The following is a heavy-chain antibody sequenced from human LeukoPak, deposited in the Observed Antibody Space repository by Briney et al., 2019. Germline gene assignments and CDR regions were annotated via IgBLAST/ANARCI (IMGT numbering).Heavy chain of an antibody. Sequence: GGSLRLSCAASGFTFGSYAMSWVRQAPGKGLEWVSALSYSGGYTYYADSVKGRFTISRDNSKNMLYLQMNSLRAEDTAVYYCTKDFTFSGSYYWGRGTLVTVSS. D-gene: IGHD1-26*01. V-gene: IGHV3-23*01. CDR3: TKDFTFSGSYY. CDR2: LSYSGGYT. CDR1: GFTFGSYA. J-gene: IGHJ4*02.